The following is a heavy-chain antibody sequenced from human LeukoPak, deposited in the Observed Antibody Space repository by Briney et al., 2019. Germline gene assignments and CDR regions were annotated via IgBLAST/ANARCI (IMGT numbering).Heavy chain of an antibody. CDR1: GYSISSGYY. CDR3: AMSKDGTVDY. D-gene: IGHD1-1*01. J-gene: IGHJ4*02. CDR2: IYHSGST. Sequence: SETQSLTCAVSGYSISSGYYWGWIRQPPGKGLEWIGSIYHSGSTYYNPSLKSRVTISVDTSKNQFSLKLSSVTAADTAVYYCAMSKDGTVDYWGQGTLVTVSS. V-gene: IGHV4-38-2*01.